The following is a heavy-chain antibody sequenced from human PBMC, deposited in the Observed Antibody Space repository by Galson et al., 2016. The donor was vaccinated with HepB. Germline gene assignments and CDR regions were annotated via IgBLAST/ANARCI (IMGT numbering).Heavy chain of an antibody. J-gene: IGHJ6*02. D-gene: IGHD5-12*01. Sequence: SLRLSCAASGFVFDDYAMHWVRQGPGKGLEWVSGLSWNSVNRFYADSVQGRFTISRDNAKNSLYLQMNSLRADDTAVYFCVRDMGLDIVPTKMDYYYYGMDVWGQGTTVTVSS. CDR1: GFVFDDYA. CDR2: LSWNSVNR. CDR3: VRDMGLDIVPTKMDYYYYGMDV. V-gene: IGHV3-9*01.